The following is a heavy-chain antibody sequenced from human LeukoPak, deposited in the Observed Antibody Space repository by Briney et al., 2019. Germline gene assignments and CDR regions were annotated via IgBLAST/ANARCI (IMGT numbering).Heavy chain of an antibody. Sequence: VASVKVSCKASGYTLTGYYMHWVRQAPGQGLEWMGWINPNSGGTNYAQKFQGRVTMTRGTSISTAYMELSRLGSDDTAVYYCARDGASGYLADYWGKGTLVTVSS. CDR3: ARDGASGYLADY. J-gene: IGHJ4*02. CDR2: INPNSGGT. D-gene: IGHD3-3*01. CDR1: GYTLTGYY. V-gene: IGHV1-2*02.